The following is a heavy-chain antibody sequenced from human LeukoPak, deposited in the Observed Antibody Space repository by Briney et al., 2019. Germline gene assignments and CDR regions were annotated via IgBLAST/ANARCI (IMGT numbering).Heavy chain of an antibody. CDR2: IYYTGST. V-gene: IGHV4-59*12. CDR3: ARVGVPAAMSYFDY. CDR1: GGSISSFY. Sequence: SETLSLTCTVSGGSISSFYWSWIRQPPGKGLEWIGYIYYTGSTNYNSSLKSRVTISVDTSKNQFSLKLSSVTAADTAVYYCARVGVPAAMSYFDYWGQGTLVTVSS. J-gene: IGHJ4*02. D-gene: IGHD2-2*01.